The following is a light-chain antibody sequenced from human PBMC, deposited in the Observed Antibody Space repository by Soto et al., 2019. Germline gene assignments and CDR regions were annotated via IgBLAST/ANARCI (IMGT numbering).Light chain of an antibody. CDR3: QVWDSSSFVV. J-gene: IGLJ2*01. CDR2: YDS. CDR1: NIGSKS. V-gene: IGLV3-21*04. Sequence: ELTQPPSVSVAPGKTARITCGGNNIGSKSVHWYQQKPGQAPVLVIYYDSDRPSGIPERFSGSNSGNTATLTISRVEAGDEADYYCQVWDSSSFVVFGGGTKLTVL.